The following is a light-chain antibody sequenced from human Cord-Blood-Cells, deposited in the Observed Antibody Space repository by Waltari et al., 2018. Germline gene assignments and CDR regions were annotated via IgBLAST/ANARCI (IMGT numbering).Light chain of an antibody. J-gene: IGKJ3*01. V-gene: IGKV3-20*01. CDR1: QSVSSSY. Sequence: IVLTQPPGTLSSSPGDRATLAFRASQSVSSSYLAWYQQKPGQAPRLLIYGASSRATGIPARFSGSGSGTDFTLTISRLEPEDFAVYYCQQYGSSLFTFGPGTKVDIK. CDR2: GAS. CDR3: QQYGSSLFT.